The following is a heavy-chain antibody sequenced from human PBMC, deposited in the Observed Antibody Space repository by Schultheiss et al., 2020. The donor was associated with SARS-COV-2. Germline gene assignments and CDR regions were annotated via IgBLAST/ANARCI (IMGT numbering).Heavy chain of an antibody. CDR2: IYYSGST. CDR3: ARLKEPFPYYHYGMDV. Sequence: GSLRLSCAVSGGSISSGGYYWGWIRQPPGKGLEWIGSIYYSGSTYYNPSLKSRVTISVDTSKNHFSLRLSTVTAADTAVYYCARLKEPFPYYHYGMDVWGQGTTVTVSS. D-gene: IGHD1-14*01. V-gene: IGHV4-39*02. J-gene: IGHJ6*02. CDR1: GGSISSGGYY.